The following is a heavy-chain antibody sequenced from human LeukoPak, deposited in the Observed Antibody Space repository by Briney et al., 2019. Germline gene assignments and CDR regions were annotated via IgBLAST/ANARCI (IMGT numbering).Heavy chain of an antibody. CDR3: ARPSYYGSGSYYSWYFDL. CDR1: GFTFSSYD. CDR2: IGTAGDT. D-gene: IGHD3-10*01. V-gene: IGHV3-13*04. J-gene: IGHJ2*01. Sequence: GGSLRLSCAASGFTFSSYDMHWVRQAIGKGLEWVSAIGTAGDTYYPGSVKGRFTISRENAKNSLYLQMNSLRAGDTAVYYCARPSYYGSGSYYSWYFDLWGRGTLVTVSS.